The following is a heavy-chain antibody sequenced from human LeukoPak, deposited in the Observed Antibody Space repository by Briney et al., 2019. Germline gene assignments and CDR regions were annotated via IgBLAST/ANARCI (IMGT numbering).Heavy chain of an antibody. CDR1: GGSISSGDYY. Sequence: PSETLSLTCTVSGGSISSGDYYWSWIRQPPGKGLEWIGYIYYSGSTYYNPSLKSRVTISVDTSKNQFSLKVSSVTAADTAVYYCASEGRITMVRGVIMGVQHWGQGTLVTVSS. V-gene: IGHV4-30-4*01. D-gene: IGHD3-10*01. CDR3: ASEGRITMVRGVIMGVQH. CDR2: IYYSGST. J-gene: IGHJ1*01.